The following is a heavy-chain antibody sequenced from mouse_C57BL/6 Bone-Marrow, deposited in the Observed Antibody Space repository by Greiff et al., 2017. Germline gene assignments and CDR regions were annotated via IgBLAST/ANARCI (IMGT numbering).Heavy chain of an antibody. V-gene: IGHV1-11*01. CDR3: GRSDSNYPYAMDY. CDR2: IFPVSGET. CDR1: GYTFTDHI. J-gene: IGHJ4*01. Sequence: VQLQQSGAELASPGASVTLSCKASGYTFTDHIMNWVKKRPGQGLEWIGRIFPVSGETNYNQKFMGKATFSVDRSSSTVYMVLNSLTSEDPAVYYCGRSDSNYPYAMDYWGQGTSVTVSS. D-gene: IGHD2-5*01.